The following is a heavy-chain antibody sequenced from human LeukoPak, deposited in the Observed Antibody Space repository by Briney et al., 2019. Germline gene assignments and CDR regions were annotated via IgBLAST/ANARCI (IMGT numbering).Heavy chain of an antibody. CDR2: IYYSGST. CDR3: ARGPSSFNI. CDR1: GDSISSSY. V-gene: IGHV4-59*01. J-gene: IGHJ3*02. Sequence: SETLSLTCTVSGDSISSSYWSWIRQPPGKGLEWIGYIYYSGSTNYNPTLKNRVTISVDTSKNQFSLKLSSVTAADTAMYYCARGPSSFNIWGQGTMVTVSS. D-gene: IGHD6-19*01.